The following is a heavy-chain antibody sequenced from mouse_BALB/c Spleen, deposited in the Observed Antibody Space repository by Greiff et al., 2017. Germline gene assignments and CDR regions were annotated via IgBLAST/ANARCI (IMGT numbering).Heavy chain of an antibody. J-gene: IGHJ4*01. CDR1: GFTFSSYA. D-gene: IGHD2-10*02. CDR2: ISSGGSYT. V-gene: IGHV5-9-3*01. Sequence: EVKLMESGGGLVKPGGSLKLSCAASGFTFSSYAMSWVRQTPEKRLEWVATISSGGSYTYYPDSVKGRFTISRDNAKNTLYLQMSSLRSEDTAMYYCARRVYGNYEAMDYWGQGTSVTVSS. CDR3: ARRVYGNYEAMDY.